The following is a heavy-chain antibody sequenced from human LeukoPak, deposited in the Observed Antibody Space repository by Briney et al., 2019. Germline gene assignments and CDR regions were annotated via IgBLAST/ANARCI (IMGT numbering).Heavy chain of an antibody. CDR3: ARDLIVGATHWFDP. Sequence: SETLSLTCTVSGGSISSSSYYWGWIRQPPGKGLEWIGSIYYSGSTYYNPSLKSRVTISVDTSKNQFSLKLSSVTAADTAVYYCARDLIVGATHWFDPWGQGTLVTVSS. V-gene: IGHV4-39*07. CDR1: GGSISSSSYY. CDR2: IYYSGST. J-gene: IGHJ5*02. D-gene: IGHD1-26*01.